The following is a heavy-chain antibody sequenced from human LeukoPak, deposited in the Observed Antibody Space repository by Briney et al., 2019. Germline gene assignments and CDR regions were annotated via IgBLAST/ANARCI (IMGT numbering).Heavy chain of an antibody. CDR3: AERGAEVGATIAPGDY. Sequence: GGSLRLSCAASGFTFSTYAMTWVRQAPGKGLEWVSLISGTGGSTYYADSVKGRFTISRDNSKNTLYLQMNSLRAEDTAVYYCAERGAEVGATIAPGDYWGQGTLVTVSS. CDR1: GFTFSTYA. V-gene: IGHV3-23*01. CDR2: ISGTGGST. J-gene: IGHJ4*02. D-gene: IGHD1-26*01.